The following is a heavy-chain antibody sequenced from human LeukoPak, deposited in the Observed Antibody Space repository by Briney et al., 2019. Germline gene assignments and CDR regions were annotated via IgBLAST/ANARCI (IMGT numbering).Heavy chain of an antibody. Sequence: SETLSLTCTVSGGSISSYYWSWIRQPPGKGLEWIGYIYYSGSTNYNPSLKSRVTISVDTSKNQFSLKLSSVTAADTAVYYCARLKGWIDAFDIWGQGTMVTVSS. D-gene: IGHD5-12*01. V-gene: IGHV4-59*08. CDR3: ARLKGWIDAFDI. J-gene: IGHJ3*02. CDR1: GGSISSYY. CDR2: IYYSGST.